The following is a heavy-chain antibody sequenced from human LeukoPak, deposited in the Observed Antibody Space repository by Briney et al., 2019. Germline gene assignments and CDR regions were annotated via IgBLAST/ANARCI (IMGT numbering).Heavy chain of an antibody. Sequence: GASVKVSCKASRYTFTGYYMHWVRQAPGQGLEWMGWINPNSGGTNYAQKFQGRVTMTRDTSISTAYMELSRLRSDDTAVYYCAREAAETDYYYYGMDVWGQGTTVTVSS. CDR3: AREAAETDYYYYGMDV. J-gene: IGHJ6*02. V-gene: IGHV1-2*02. CDR2: INPNSGGT. CDR1: RYTFTGYY. D-gene: IGHD6-13*01.